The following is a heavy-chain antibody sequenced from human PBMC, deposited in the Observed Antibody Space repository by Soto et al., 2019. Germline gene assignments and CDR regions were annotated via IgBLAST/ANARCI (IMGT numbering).Heavy chain of an antibody. J-gene: IGHJ4*02. CDR1: GGSISSYY. Sequence: SETLSLTCTVSGGSISSYYWSWIRQPPGKGLEWIGYIYYSGSTNYNPSLKSRVAISVDTSKNQLSLKLSSVTAADTAVYYCAREYGDYFYFDYWGQGTLVTVSS. D-gene: IGHD4-17*01. V-gene: IGHV4-59*01. CDR3: AREYGDYFYFDY. CDR2: IYYSGST.